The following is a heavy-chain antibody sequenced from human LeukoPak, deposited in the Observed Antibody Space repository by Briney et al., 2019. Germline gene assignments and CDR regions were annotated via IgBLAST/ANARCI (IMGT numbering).Heavy chain of an antibody. CDR1: GGSISSDVHY. D-gene: IGHD6-19*01. CDR2: LLYNGNT. J-gene: IGHJ4*02. V-gene: IGHV4-39*01. Sequence: SETLSLTCTVAGGSISSDVHYWDWIRQAPGKGLEWIGSLLYNGNTWYNPSLESRVTISVDTSENQFSLKLSSVTAADTAVYYCARHVGSEQRLVPFDYWGQGTLVTVSS. CDR3: ARHVGSEQRLVPFDY.